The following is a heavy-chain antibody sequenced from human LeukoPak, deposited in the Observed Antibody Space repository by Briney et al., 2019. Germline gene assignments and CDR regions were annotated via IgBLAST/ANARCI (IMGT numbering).Heavy chain of an antibody. CDR2: ISWNSGTI. CDR3: AKDMRAVAYDYFDY. V-gene: IGHV3-9*01. J-gene: IGHJ4*02. D-gene: IGHD6-19*01. Sequence: GGSLRLSCAASGFTFDDYVMHWVRQAPGKGLEWVSGISWNSGTIGYADSVKGRFTISRDNAKNSLYLQTNSLRTEDTAFYYCAKDMRAVAYDYFDYWGQGTLVTVSS. CDR1: GFTFDDYV.